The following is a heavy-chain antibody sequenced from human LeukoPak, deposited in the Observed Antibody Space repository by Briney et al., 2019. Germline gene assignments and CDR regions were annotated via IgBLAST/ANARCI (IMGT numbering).Heavy chain of an antibody. V-gene: IGHV1-2*02. CDR3: ARDGSIAARNYYYYYMDV. Sequence: ASVKVSCKASGYTFNTYGITWVRQAPGQGLEWMGWINPNSGGTNYAQKFQGRVTMTRDTSISTAYMELSRLRSDDTAVYYCARDGSIAARNYYYYYMDVWGKGTTVTVSS. D-gene: IGHD6-6*01. CDR2: INPNSGGT. CDR1: GYTFNTYG. J-gene: IGHJ6*03.